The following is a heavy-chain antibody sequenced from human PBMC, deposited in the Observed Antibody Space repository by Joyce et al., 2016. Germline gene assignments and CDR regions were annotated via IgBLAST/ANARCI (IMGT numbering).Heavy chain of an antibody. Sequence: EVHLVQSGAEVRKPGESLKISCKASGYTFSNYWIGWVRQMPGKGLGWMVLTYPVDSDTTYNPSFQGQVSISADKSISTAYLQWSSLKASDTAMYYCARHLLNRGPSRGFYYYIDVWGKGTTVIVSS. CDR2: TYPVDSDT. V-gene: IGHV5-51*01. D-gene: IGHD3-10*01. J-gene: IGHJ6*03. CDR3: ARHLLNRGPSRGFYYYIDV. CDR1: GYTFSNYW.